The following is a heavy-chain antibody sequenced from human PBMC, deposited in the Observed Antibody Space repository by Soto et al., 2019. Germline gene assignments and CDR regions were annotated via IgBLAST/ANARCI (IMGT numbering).Heavy chain of an antibody. CDR2: IGTAGDT. D-gene: IGHD2-21*01. CDR1: GFTFSSYD. Sequence: LRLSCAASGFTFSSYDMHWVRQATGKGLEWVSAIGTAGDTYYPGSVKGRFTISRENAKNTLYLQMNSLRAEDTAVYYCARDLEYTIIYYYYYYGMDVWGQGTTVTVSS. V-gene: IGHV3-13*01. J-gene: IGHJ6*02. CDR3: ARDLEYTIIYYYYYYGMDV.